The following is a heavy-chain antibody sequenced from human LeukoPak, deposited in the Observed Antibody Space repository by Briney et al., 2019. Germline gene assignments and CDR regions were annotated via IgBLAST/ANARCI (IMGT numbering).Heavy chain of an antibody. CDR3: ARSYGDYENLDY. J-gene: IGHJ4*02. V-gene: IGHV4-59*01. CDR1: GGSISSYY. Sequence: SETLSLTCTVSGGSISSYYWSRIRQPPGKGLEWIGYIYYSGSTNYNPSLKGRVTISVDTSKNQFSLKLSSVTAADTAVYYCARSYGDYENLDYWGQGTLVTVSS. D-gene: IGHD4-17*01. CDR2: IYYSGST.